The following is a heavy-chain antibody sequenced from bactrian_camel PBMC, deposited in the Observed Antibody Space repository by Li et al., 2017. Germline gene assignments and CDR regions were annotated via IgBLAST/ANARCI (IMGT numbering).Heavy chain of an antibody. Sequence: HVQLVESGGGSVQAGGSLRLSCAASGAIANRNRMSWFRQVTGREREGVAAIDLGDGITDYADSVIGRFTISRDNAKFTMYLEMNDLKSDDTALYYCTADGWEGSYWGQGTQVTVS. CDR2: IDLGDGIT. CDR1: GAIANRNR. D-gene: IGHD5*01. CDR3: TADGWEGSY. V-gene: IGHV3S54*01. J-gene: IGHJ4*01.